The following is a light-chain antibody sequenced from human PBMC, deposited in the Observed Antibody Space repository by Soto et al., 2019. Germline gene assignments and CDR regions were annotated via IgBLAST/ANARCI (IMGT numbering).Light chain of an antibody. CDR2: NTN. J-gene: IGLJ3*02. V-gene: IGLV7-43*01. Sequence: QTVGTQEPSLTVSPGGTVTLTCASSTGAVSSGYYPNWFQQKPGQAPRALIYNTNNRHSWTPARFSGSLLGAKAALTLSDVQPEDEAEYYCLVFYSDAWVFGGGTKLTVL. CDR1: TGAVSSGYY. CDR3: LVFYSDAWV.